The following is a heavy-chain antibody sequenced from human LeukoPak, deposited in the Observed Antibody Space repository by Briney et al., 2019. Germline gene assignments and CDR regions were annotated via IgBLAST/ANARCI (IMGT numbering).Heavy chain of an antibody. D-gene: IGHD2-2*01. CDR2: FDPEDGET. V-gene: IGHV1-24*01. J-gene: IGHJ4*02. CDR1: GYTLTELS. Sequence: WASVKVSCKVSGYTLTELSMHWVRQAPGKGLEWMGGFDPEDGETIYAQKFQGRVTMTEDTSTDTAYMELSSLRSEDTAVYYCATSQDGCSSTSCYLGLFFWGQGTLVTVSS. CDR3: ATSQDGCSSTSCYLGLFF.